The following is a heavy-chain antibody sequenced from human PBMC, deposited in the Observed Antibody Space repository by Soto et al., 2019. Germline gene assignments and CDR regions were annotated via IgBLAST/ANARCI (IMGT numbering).Heavy chain of an antibody. D-gene: IGHD6-13*01. J-gene: IGHJ4*02. CDR2: ISGSGGST. Sequence: LRLSCAASGFTFSSYSMNWVRQAPGKGLEWVSTISGSGGSTYYADSVKGRFTISRDNSKNTLYLQMNSLRAEDTAVYYCAKDQGSSWYEIDYWGQGTLVTVSS. CDR1: GFTFSSYS. V-gene: IGHV3-23*01. CDR3: AKDQGSSWYEIDY.